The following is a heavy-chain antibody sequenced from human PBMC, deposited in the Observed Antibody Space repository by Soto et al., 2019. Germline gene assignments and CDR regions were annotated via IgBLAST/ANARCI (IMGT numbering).Heavy chain of an antibody. CDR1: GGSISSANYY. CDR3: ARGYDFWSGPSFDY. J-gene: IGHJ4*02. CDR2: IYDSGSA. V-gene: IGHV4-30-4*01. D-gene: IGHD3-3*01. Sequence: SETLSLTCTVSGGSISSANYYWSWILQPPGKGLEWIAYIYDSGSAYYNPSLKSRVSISIDTSKNQFSLSLSSVTAADTAVYYCARGYDFWSGPSFDYWGQGTLVTVS.